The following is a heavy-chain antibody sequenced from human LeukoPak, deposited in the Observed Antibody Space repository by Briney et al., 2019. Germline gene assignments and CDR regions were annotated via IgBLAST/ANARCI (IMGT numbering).Heavy chain of an antibody. J-gene: IGHJ3*02. CDR1: GYTFTSYD. CDR3: ARGLSWETSDAFDI. D-gene: IGHD1-26*01. Sequence: GASVKVSCKASGYTFTSYDINWVRQATGQGLEWMGWMNPNSGNTGYAQKFQGRVTITRNTSISTAYMELSSLRSEDTAVYYCARGLSWETSDAFDIWGQGTMVTVSS. CDR2: MNPNSGNT. V-gene: IGHV1-8*03.